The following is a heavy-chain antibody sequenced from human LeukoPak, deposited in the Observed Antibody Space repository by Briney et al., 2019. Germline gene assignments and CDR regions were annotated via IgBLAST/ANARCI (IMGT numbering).Heavy chain of an antibody. CDR2: ISYDGSNK. Sequence: GGSLRLSCAVSGFTFSTYAMHWVRQAPGKGLEWVAVISYDGSNKYYADSVKGRFTISRDNSKNTTYLQMNSLRAEDTAVYYCARDSDGNYFDYWGQGTLVTVSS. D-gene: IGHD1-26*01. CDR3: ARDSDGNYFDY. V-gene: IGHV3-30*04. J-gene: IGHJ4*02. CDR1: GFTFSTYA.